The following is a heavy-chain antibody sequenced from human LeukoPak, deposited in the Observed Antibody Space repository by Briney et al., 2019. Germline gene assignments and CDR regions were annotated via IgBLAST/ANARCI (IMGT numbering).Heavy chain of an antibody. CDR2: INPNSGGT. J-gene: IGHJ3*02. D-gene: IGHD6-19*01. Sequence: GASVKVSCKASGYTFTGYYMHWVRQAPGQGLEWMGWINPNSGGTNYAQKFQGRVTMTRDTSISTAYMELSRLRSEDTAVYYCASCIAVAGTDDAFDIWGQGTMVTVSS. V-gene: IGHV1-2*02. CDR3: ASCIAVAGTDDAFDI. CDR1: GYTFTGYY.